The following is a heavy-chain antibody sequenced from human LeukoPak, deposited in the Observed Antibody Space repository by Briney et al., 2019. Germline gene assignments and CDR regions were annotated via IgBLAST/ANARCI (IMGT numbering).Heavy chain of an antibody. D-gene: IGHD3-22*01. Sequence: SVKVSCKASGGTFSSYAISWVRQAPGQGLEWMGRIIPIFGTANYAQKFQGRVTITTDESTSTAYLELSSLRSEDTAVYYCARDSLDYYDSSGPRDHYWGQGTPVTVSS. CDR2: IIPIFGTA. CDR3: ARDSLDYYDSSGPRDHY. CDR1: GGTFSSYA. J-gene: IGHJ4*02. V-gene: IGHV1-69*05.